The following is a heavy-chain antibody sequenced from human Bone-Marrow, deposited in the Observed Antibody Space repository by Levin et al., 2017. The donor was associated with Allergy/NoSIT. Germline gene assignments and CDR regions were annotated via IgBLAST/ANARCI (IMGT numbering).Heavy chain of an antibody. CDR2: ISSRSTYM. CDR3: ARASLGSSFRGELGIDS. D-gene: IGHD7-27*01. J-gene: IGHJ4*02. Sequence: PGGSLRLSCAASGFIFSSXSMAWVXXXXXKGLEWVSSISSRSTYMSYADSVKGRFTISRDNAKNSLYLQMNSLRVEDTAVYFCARASLGSSFRGELGIDSWGQGTLVTVSS. CDR1: GFIFSSXS. V-gene: IGHV3-21*01.